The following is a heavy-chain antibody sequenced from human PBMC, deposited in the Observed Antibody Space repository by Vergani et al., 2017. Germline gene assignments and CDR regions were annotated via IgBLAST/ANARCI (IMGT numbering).Heavy chain of an antibody. CDR3: ARGGFYDSSGYYPNDAVDI. D-gene: IGHD3-22*01. J-gene: IGHJ3*02. V-gene: IGHV4-34*11. CDR2: IYYSGST. CDR1: GGSFSGYY. Sequence: QVQLQQWGAGLLKPSETLSLTFAVHGGSFSGYYWSWIPQPPGKGLEWIGYIYYSGSTNFNPSLKSRVTISVDTSKNQFSLKLSTVTAADTAVYYCARGGFYDSSGYYPNDAVDIWGQGTMVTVSS.